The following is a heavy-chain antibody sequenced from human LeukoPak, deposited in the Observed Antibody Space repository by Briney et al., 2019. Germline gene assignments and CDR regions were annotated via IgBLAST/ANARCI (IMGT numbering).Heavy chain of an antibody. CDR2: ISGSGGST. V-gene: IGHV3-23*01. CDR1: GFSFSNYA. CDR3: AKELGYCSGGSCYGAFDI. Sequence: GGFLRLSCAVSGFSFSNYAMSWVRQFPGKGLEWVSAISGSGGSTYYADSVKGRFTISRDNSKNTLYLQMNSLRAEDTAVYYCAKELGYCSGGSCYGAFDIWGQGTMVTVSS. J-gene: IGHJ3*02. D-gene: IGHD2-15*01.